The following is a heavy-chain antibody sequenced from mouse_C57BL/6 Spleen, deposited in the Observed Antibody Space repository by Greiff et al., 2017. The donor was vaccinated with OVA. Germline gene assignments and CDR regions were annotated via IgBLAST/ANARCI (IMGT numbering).Heavy chain of an antibody. D-gene: IGHD1-1*01. J-gene: IGHJ1*03. Sequence: DVMLVESGGGLVKPGGSLKLSCAASGFTFSSYAMSWVRQTPEKRLEWVATISDGGSYTYYPDNVKGRFTISRDNAKNNLYLQMSHLKSEDTAMYYCARMSSHWYFDVWGTGTTVTVSS. CDR3: ARMSSHWYFDV. CDR2: ISDGGSYT. V-gene: IGHV5-4*03. CDR1: GFTFSSYA.